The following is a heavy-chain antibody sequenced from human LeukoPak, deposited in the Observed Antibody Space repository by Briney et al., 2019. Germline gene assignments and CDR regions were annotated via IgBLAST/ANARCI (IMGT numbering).Heavy chain of an antibody. CDR3: ASYYGSSGFYTHFDY. Sequence: PGGSLRLSCAASGFTFSCYSMHWVRQAPGKGLEWVAVMSYDGSDKYYADSVKGRFTISRDNSKNTLYLQMNSLRAEDTAVYYCASYYGSSGFYTHFDYWGQETLVTVSS. J-gene: IGHJ4*02. CDR1: GFTFSCYS. V-gene: IGHV3-30*04. CDR2: MSYDGSDK. D-gene: IGHD3-22*01.